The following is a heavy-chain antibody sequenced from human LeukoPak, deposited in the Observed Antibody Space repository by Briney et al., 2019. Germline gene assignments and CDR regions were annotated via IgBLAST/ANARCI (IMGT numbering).Heavy chain of an antibody. D-gene: IGHD3-9*01. Sequence: ASVKVSCKASGGTFISYAISWVRQAPGQGLEWMGGIIPIFGTANYAQKSQGRVTITADESTSTAYMERSRRRSEDTAVYYCARSPRYFDCTYYFDYWGQGTLVTVSS. CDR3: ARSPRYFDCTYYFDY. CDR1: GGTFISYA. J-gene: IGHJ4*02. CDR2: IIPIFGTA. V-gene: IGHV1-69*13.